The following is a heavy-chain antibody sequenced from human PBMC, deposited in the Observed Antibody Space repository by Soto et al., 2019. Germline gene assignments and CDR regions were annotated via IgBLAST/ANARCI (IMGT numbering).Heavy chain of an antibody. D-gene: IGHD6-13*01. CDR3: ASLIAASGPPHSPRYHYGMDV. CDR2: IIPILGTA. CDR1: GCTFSSYA. Sequence: QVQLVQSGAEVKKPGSSVKVSCKASGCTFSSYAISWVRQAPGQGLEWMGGIIPILGTADYARKFQGRVTIPADESTRTADMGVSSLRSEDTAVYYCASLIAASGPPHSPRYHYGMDVWGQGTTVTVSS. J-gene: IGHJ6*02. V-gene: IGHV1-69*12.